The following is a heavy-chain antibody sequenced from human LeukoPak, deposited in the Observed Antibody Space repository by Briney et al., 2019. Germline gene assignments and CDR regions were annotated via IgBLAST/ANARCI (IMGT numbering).Heavy chain of an antibody. V-gene: IGHV4-39*01. D-gene: IGHD1-26*01. CDR2: IYYSGST. J-gene: IGHJ4*02. Sequence: SETLSLTCTVSGGSISRRSCCWGWIRQPPGKGLEWIGTIYYSGSTYYNPSLKSRVTISVDTSKNQFSLRLSSVTAADTAVYYCARQVYSGTHYFDYWGQGTLVTVSS. CDR3: ARQVYSGTHYFDY. CDR1: GGSISRRSCC.